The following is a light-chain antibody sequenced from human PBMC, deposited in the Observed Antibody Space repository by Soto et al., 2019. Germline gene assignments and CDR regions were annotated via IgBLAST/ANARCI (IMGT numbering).Light chain of an antibody. CDR3: QQYDHWPRT. V-gene: IGKV3-15*01. J-gene: IGKJ1*01. Sequence: EIVMTLSPATLSVSPFEVAILSCRACQSVGDNSAWYQQKPGQARWLLVCGASTRAGGIPARFIGSGSGTVFTLTISSVQSDDFALYYCQQYDHWPRTVGQGTKVDIK. CDR1: QSVGDN. CDR2: GAS.